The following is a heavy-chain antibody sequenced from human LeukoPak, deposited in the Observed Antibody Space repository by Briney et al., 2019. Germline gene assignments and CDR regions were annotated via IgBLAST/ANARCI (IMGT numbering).Heavy chain of an antibody. CDR1: GFTFSSYA. CDR2: ISGSGGST. V-gene: IGHV3-23*01. Sequence: PGGSLRLSCAASGFTFSSYAMSWVRQAPGKGLEWVSAISGSGGSTYYAGSVKGRFTISRDNSKNTLYLQMNSLRAEDTAVYYCAKALMVYAIMSVFDYWDQGTLVTVSS. J-gene: IGHJ4*02. CDR3: AKALMVYAIMSVFDY. D-gene: IGHD2-8*01.